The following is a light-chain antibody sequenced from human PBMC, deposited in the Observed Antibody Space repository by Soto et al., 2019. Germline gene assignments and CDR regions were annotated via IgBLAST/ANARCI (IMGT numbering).Light chain of an antibody. CDR1: QSVSSN. V-gene: IGKV3-15*01. Sequence: EIVMTQSPATLSVSPGERATLSCRASQSVSSNLAWYQQKPGQAPRLLIYGASTRTTGIPARFSGCGSGTDFTITSSSLQYEDFAFYYCQHDNNWPRTFGQGTKVEIK. J-gene: IGKJ1*01. CDR3: QHDNNWPRT. CDR2: GAS.